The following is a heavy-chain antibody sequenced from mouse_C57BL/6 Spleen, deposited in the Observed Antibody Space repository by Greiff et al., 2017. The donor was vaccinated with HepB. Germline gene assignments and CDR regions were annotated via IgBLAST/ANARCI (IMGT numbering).Heavy chain of an antibody. J-gene: IGHJ3*01. CDR2: IDPENGDT. V-gene: IGHV14-4*01. CDR3: TTGGAY. CDR1: GFNIKDDY. Sequence: EVKLVESGAELVRPGASVKLSCTASGFNIKDDYMHWVKQRPEQGLEWIGWIDPENGDTEYASKFQGKATITADTSSNTAYLQLSSLTSEDTAVYYCTTGGAYWGQGTLVTVSA.